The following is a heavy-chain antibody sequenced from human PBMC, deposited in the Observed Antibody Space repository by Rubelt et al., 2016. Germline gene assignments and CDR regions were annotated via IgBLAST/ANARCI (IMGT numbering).Heavy chain of an antibody. CDR3: AREVVKGCFDL. CDR2: IGTAGDT. Sequence: EVQLVESGGGLVQPEGSLRISCAASGFTLSRYDMHWVRQATGKGLAWVSAIGTAGDTYYPGSVKGRFTISRENAKNSLYLQMNSLRAEDTAVYYCAREVVKGCFDLWGRGTLVTVSS. D-gene: IGHD4-23*01. CDR1: GFTLSRYD. J-gene: IGHJ2*01. V-gene: IGHV3-13*01.